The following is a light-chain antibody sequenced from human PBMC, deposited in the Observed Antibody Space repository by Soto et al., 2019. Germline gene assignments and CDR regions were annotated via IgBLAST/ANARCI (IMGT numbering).Light chain of an antibody. Sequence: DIQMTQSPSTLSATAGDRVTITCRASQSISSWLAWYQQTPGRAPKLLIYDASTLESGVPSRFSGSGSGTETPLTRSNLQPDVAATYYCQQNENYWTSGQGTKVDIK. J-gene: IGKJ1*01. V-gene: IGKV1-5*01. CDR3: QQNENYWT. CDR1: QSISSW. CDR2: DAS.